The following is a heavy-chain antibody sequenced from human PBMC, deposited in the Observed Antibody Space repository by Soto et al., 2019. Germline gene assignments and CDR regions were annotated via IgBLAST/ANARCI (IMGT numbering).Heavy chain of an antibody. Sequence: SETLSLTCTVSGGSISGYYWSWIRQPAGKGLEWIGRIYTSGSTNYNPSLKSRVTMSVDTSKNQFSLKLSSVTAADTAVYYCARVARRKLEQVAFDPWGQGTLVTVSS. CDR2: IYTSGST. D-gene: IGHD1-1*01. CDR3: ARVARRKLEQVAFDP. CDR1: GGSISGYY. V-gene: IGHV4-4*07. J-gene: IGHJ5*02.